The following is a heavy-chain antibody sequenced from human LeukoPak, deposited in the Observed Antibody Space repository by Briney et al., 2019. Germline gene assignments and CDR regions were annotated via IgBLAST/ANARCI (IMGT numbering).Heavy chain of an antibody. V-gene: IGHV1-2*02. CDR2: INPNSGGT. Sequence: ASVKVSCKASGYTFTGYYTHWVRQAPGQGLEWMGWINPNSGGTNYAQKFQGRVTMTRDTSLSTAYMELSRLRSDDTAVYYCASPSRGCSSTSCYRPWDYWGQGTLVTVSS. D-gene: IGHD2-2*01. CDR1: GYTFTGYY. CDR3: ASPSRGCSSTSCYRPWDY. J-gene: IGHJ4*02.